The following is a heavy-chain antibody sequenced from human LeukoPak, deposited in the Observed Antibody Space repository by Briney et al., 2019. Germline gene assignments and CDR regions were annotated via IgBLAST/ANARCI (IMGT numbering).Heavy chain of an antibody. J-gene: IGHJ4*02. Sequence: GGSLRLSCAASGFTFSSHWMSWVRQAPGKGLEWVANIKKDGSEKYYVDAVKGRFTISRDNAKTSLYLQMNSLRAEDTAVYYCARDLSGIAGYTYGRGIDYWGQGTLVTVSS. CDR2: IKKDGSEK. CDR1: GFTFSSHW. V-gene: IGHV3-7*01. CDR3: ARDLSGIAGYTYGRGIDY. D-gene: IGHD5-18*01.